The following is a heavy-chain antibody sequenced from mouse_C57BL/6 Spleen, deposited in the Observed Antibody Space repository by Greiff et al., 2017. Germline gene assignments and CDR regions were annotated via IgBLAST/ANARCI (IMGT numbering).Heavy chain of an antibody. CDR3: LYYYGSSPFAY. D-gene: IGHD1-1*01. Sequence: VQLQQSGAELVRPGASVKLSCTASGFNIKDDYMHWVKQRPEQGLEWIGWLDPENGDTEYASKFQGKATITADTSSNTAYLQLSSLTSEDTAVYYCLYYYGSSPFAYWGQGTLVTVSA. CDR1: GFNIKDDY. CDR2: LDPENGDT. J-gene: IGHJ3*01. V-gene: IGHV14-4*01.